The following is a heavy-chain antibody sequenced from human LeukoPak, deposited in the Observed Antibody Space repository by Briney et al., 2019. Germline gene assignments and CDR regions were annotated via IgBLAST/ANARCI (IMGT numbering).Heavy chain of an antibody. CDR1: GFSFSSYA. CDR2: TSGSGGST. V-gene: IGHV3-23*01. J-gene: IGHJ4*02. CDR3: TRGFGELGFDY. Sequence: GGSLRLSCAASGFSFSSYAMGWVRQAPGKGLEWVSGTSGSGGSTYYAESVKGRFTISRDNSKNTLYLQMTSLKTEDTAVYYCTRGFGELGFDYWGQGTLVTVSS. D-gene: IGHD3-10*01.